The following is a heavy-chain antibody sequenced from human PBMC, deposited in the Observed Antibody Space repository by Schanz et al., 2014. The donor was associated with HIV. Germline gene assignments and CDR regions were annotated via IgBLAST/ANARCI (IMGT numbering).Heavy chain of an antibody. D-gene: IGHD3-10*01. CDR1: GGTFISYA. J-gene: IGHJ6*02. CDR3: TSGSFEFGDLLDDYYYDAMDV. V-gene: IGHV1-69*06. CDR2: IIPNFDTP. Sequence: QVQLVQSGAEVKKPGSSVRVSCKASGGTFISYAVSWVRQAPGQGLEWMGGIIPNFDTPKYAQKFQGRLTITADKSTSTLCLELSSLRSEDTAVYYCTSGSFEFGDLLDDYYYDAMDVWGQGTTVTVSS.